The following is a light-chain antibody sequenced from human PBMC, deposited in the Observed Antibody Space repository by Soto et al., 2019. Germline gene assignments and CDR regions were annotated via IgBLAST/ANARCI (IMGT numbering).Light chain of an antibody. V-gene: IGKV1-17*01. Sequence: DIQITQSPSSLSASVGDRVTITCRASQGISKDLDWYQQKPGLVPKRLIYAASNLPSGVPSRFSGSGAGTEFTLTISSLQPEDFATYYCLQYNSFPLTFGGGTKVDIK. CDR1: QGISKD. J-gene: IGKJ4*01. CDR3: LQYNSFPLT. CDR2: AAS.